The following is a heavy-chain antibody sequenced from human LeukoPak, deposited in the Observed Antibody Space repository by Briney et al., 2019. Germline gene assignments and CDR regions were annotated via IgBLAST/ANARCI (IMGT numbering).Heavy chain of an antibody. V-gene: IGHV4-38-2*02. CDR1: GYSIGSGYY. CDR2: IYHSGST. D-gene: IGHD5-18*01. Sequence: SETLSLTCTVSGYSIGSGYYWGWIRQPPGKGLEWIGSIYHSGSTYYNPSLKSRVTISVDTSKNQFSLKLSSVTAADTAVYYCARYSYGPTSQDYWGQGTLVTVSS. CDR3: ARYSYGPTSQDY. J-gene: IGHJ4*02.